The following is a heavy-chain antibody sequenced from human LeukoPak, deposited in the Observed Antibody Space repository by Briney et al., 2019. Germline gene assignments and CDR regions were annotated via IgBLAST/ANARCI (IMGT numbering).Heavy chain of an antibody. CDR1: GFTFSSYW. CDR3: ARDSYSSGAHFDY. V-gene: IGHV3-74*01. J-gene: IGHJ4*02. D-gene: IGHD6-19*01. CDR2: INSDGSST. Sequence: GGSLRLSCAASGFTFSSYWMHWVRQAPGKGLVWVSRINSDGSSTSYADSVKGRSTISRDNAKNTLYLQMNSLRAEDTAVYYRARDSYSSGAHFDYWGQGTLVTVSS.